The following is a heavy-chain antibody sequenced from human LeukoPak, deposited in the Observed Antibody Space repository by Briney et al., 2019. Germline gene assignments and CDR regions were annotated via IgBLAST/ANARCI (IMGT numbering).Heavy chain of an antibody. Sequence: GGSLRLSCAASGFTFSSYSMNWVRQAPGKGLEWVSYISSSSTIYYADSVKGRFTISRDNSKNTLYLQMISLRAEDTAVYYCTREAYCGGDCSYYFDYWGQGTLVTVSS. CDR1: GFTFSSYS. V-gene: IGHV3-48*01. J-gene: IGHJ4*02. CDR2: ISSSSTI. D-gene: IGHD2-21*02. CDR3: TREAYCGGDCSYYFDY.